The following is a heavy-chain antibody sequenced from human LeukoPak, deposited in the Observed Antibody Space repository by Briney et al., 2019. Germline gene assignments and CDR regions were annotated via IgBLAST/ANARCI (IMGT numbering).Heavy chain of an antibody. CDR3: VSLQGDTGDDY. CDR1: GGTFSSYA. Sequence: ASVKVSFTASGGTFSSYAISWVRQAPGQGLEWMGGIIPIFGTANYAQKFQGRVTITADESTSTAYMELSSLRSEDTAVYYCVSLQGDTGDDYWGQGTLVTVSS. CDR2: IIPIFGTA. J-gene: IGHJ4*02. V-gene: IGHV1-69*13. D-gene: IGHD3-16*01.